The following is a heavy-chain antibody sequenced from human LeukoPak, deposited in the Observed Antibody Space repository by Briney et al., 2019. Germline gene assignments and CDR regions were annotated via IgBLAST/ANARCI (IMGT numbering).Heavy chain of an antibody. V-gene: IGHV4-34*01. Sequence: MTSETLSLTCAVYGGSFSGYYWSWIRQPPGKGLESIGEINHSGSTNYNPSLKSRVTISVDTSKNQFSLKLSSVTAADTAVYYCARLKARPGYYYGMDVWGQGTTVTVSS. CDR1: GGSFSGYY. CDR3: ARLKARPGYYYGMDV. J-gene: IGHJ6*02. D-gene: IGHD6-6*01. CDR2: INHSGST.